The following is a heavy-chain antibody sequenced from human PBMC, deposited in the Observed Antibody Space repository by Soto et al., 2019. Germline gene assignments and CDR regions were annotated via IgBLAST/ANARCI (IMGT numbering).Heavy chain of an antibody. CDR1: GFTFGDYA. Sequence: GSLRLSCTASGFTFGDYAMSWFRQAPGKGLEWVGFIRSKAYGGTTEYAASVKGRFTISRDDSKSIAYLQMNSLKTEDTAVYYCTRYYDFWSGKGNWFDPWGQGTLVTVSS. CDR2: IRSKAYGGTT. J-gene: IGHJ5*02. D-gene: IGHD3-3*01. V-gene: IGHV3-49*03. CDR3: TRYYDFWSGKGNWFDP.